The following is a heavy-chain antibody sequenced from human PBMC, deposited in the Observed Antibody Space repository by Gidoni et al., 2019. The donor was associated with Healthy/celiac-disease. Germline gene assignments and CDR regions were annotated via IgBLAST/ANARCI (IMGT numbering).Heavy chain of an antibody. CDR2: ISSSSSYI. CDR1: GFTFSSYS. J-gene: IGHJ4*02. V-gene: IGHV3-21*01. CDR3: ARDPYSSSWPLNFDY. Sequence: EVQLVESGGGLVKPGGSLRLSCAASGFTFSSYSMNWVRQAPGKGLEWVSSISSSSSYIYYADSVKGRFTISRDNAKNSLYLQMNSLRAEDTAVYYCARDPYSSSWPLNFDYWGQGTLVTVSS. D-gene: IGHD6-13*01.